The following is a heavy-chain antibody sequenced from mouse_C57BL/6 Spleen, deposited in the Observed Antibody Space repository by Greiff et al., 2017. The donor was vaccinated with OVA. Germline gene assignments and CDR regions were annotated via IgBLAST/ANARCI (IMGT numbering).Heavy chain of an antibody. V-gene: IGHV5-6*01. CDR1: GFTFSSYG. Sequence: EVKLVESGGDLVKPGGSLKLSCAASGFTFSSYGMSWVRQTPDKRLEWVATISSGGSYTYYPDSVKGRFPITRDNAKNTLYLKMSSLKSEDTAMYSCARLWDTSFDYGGQGTTLTVSS. J-gene: IGHJ2*01. D-gene: IGHD4-1*01. CDR2: ISSGGSYT. CDR3: ARLWDTSFDY.